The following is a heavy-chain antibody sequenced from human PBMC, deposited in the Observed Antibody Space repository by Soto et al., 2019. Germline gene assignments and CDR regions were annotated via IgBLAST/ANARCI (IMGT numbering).Heavy chain of an antibody. CDR2: ISGKTGKT. V-gene: IGHV1-18*04. CDR3: ERATRIADAGTGAFDI. D-gene: IGHD6-13*01. CDR1: GYTFTSYG. J-gene: IGHJ3*02. Sequence: ASVKVSCKAPGYTFTSYGISWVRQAPGQGPEWMGWISGKTGKTNYAQKLQGRVTITTDKSTSTAYMELRSLRSDDTAVYYCERATRIADAGTGAFDIWAQGTLVTVS.